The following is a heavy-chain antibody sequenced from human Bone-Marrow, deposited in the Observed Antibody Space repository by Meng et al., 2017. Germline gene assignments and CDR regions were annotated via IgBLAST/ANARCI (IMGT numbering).Heavy chain of an antibody. J-gene: IGHJ6*02. Sequence: ASVKVSCKASGYTFTCYYMHWVRQAPGQGLEWMGWINPNSGGTNYAQKVQGRVTMTRDTSISTAYMELSRLRSDDTAVYYCARDLGLFPYYYGMDVWGQGTTVTVSS. CDR3: ARDLGLFPYYYGMDV. CDR1: GYTFTCYY. CDR2: INPNSGGT. D-gene: IGHD2-21*01. V-gene: IGHV1-2*02.